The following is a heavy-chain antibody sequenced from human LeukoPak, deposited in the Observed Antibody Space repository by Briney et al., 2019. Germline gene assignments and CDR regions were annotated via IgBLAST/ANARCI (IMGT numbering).Heavy chain of an antibody. D-gene: IGHD6-19*01. Sequence: SETLSLTCTVSGDSNTKNIYYWGWIRQPPGKGLEWIGSIDYSGRTYYNPSLKSRATISIDTSKNQFSLKLSSVTAADTAVYFCARLQWLSTPFFDYWGQGTLVTVSS. CDR1: GDSNTKNIYY. CDR2: IDYSGRT. V-gene: IGHV4-39*07. CDR3: ARLQWLSTPFFDY. J-gene: IGHJ4*02.